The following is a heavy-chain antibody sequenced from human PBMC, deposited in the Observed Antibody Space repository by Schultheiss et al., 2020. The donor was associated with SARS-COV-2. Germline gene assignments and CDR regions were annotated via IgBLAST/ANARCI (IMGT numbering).Heavy chain of an antibody. CDR1: GFTFSSYE. Sequence: GESLKISCAASGFTFSSYEMNWVRQAPGKGLEWVSYISSSGSTIYYADSVKGRFIISRDNSRNTLYLQTNSLRAEDTAVYYCAREIAAAGTGFDYWGQGTLVTVSS. J-gene: IGHJ4*02. D-gene: IGHD6-13*01. CDR2: ISSSGSTI. CDR3: AREIAAAGTGFDY. V-gene: IGHV3-48*03.